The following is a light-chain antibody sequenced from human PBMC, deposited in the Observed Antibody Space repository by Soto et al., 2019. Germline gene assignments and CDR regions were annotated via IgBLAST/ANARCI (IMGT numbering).Light chain of an antibody. CDR3: QQYYSTPPT. CDR1: QSLLYTSNNKNY. Sequence: DIVMTQSPDSLAVSLGARATINCKSSQSLLYTSNNKNYLAWYQQKPGQPPKLLIVWASTRASGVPDRFSGSGSGTDFTLTISSLQAEDVAVYYCQQYYSTPPTFGQGTKVDIK. J-gene: IGKJ1*01. CDR2: WAS. V-gene: IGKV4-1*01.